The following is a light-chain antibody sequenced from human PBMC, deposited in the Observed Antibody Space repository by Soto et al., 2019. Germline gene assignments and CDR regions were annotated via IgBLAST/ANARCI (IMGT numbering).Light chain of an antibody. CDR2: YAS. Sequence: EIVMTQSPGTLSVSPWERATLSCRASQSVTNTLAWYQHKPGQAPRLLISYASRGATGIPSRFSGSGSGTDFTLTINSLQSEDFAVYYCQQYYTWPVTFGGGTKVDI. CDR3: QQYYTWPVT. V-gene: IGKV3-15*01. J-gene: IGKJ4*01. CDR1: QSVTNT.